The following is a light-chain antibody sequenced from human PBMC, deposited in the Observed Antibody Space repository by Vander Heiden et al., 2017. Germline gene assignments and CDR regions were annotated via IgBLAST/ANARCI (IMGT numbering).Light chain of an antibody. J-gene: IGKJ2*01. CDR2: DVS. CDR3: QQYNSWPYT. V-gene: IGKV3-15*01. CDR1: QRISAN. Sequence: EIVMTQSPATLSVSPGESATLSCRASQRISANLAWYQQKPGQAPRRLIHDVSTRATGIPARFSGSGSGSGFTLTISSLQSEDFALYYCQQYNSWPYTFGQGTRLEIK.